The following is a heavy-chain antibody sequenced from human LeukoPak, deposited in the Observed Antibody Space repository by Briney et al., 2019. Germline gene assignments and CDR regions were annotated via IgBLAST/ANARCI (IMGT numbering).Heavy chain of an antibody. J-gene: IGHJ4*02. CDR3: ATGYPNFGVVMMQPRPGYYFDY. V-gene: IGHV1-24*01. CDR1: GYTLTELS. Sequence: ASVKVSCKVSGYTLTELSMHWVRQAPGKGLEWMGGFDPEDGETIYAQKFQGRVTMTEDTSTDTAYMELSSLRSEDTAVYYCATGYPNFGVVMMQPRPGYYFDYWGQGTLVTVSS. CDR2: FDPEDGET. D-gene: IGHD3-3*01.